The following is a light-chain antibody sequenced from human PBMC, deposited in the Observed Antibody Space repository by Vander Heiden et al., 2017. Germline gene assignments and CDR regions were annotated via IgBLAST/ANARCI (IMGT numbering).Light chain of an antibody. CDR2: GAS. Sequence: EIVMTQSPATLSVSPGERATLSCRASQSVSSNLAWYKQKPGQAPRLLIYGASTRATGIPARFSGSGSGTEFTLTISSRQAEEFAVYYCKQYNNWPPTWTFGQGTKVEIK. CDR1: QSVSSN. J-gene: IGKJ1*01. V-gene: IGKV3-15*01. CDR3: KQYNNWPPTWT.